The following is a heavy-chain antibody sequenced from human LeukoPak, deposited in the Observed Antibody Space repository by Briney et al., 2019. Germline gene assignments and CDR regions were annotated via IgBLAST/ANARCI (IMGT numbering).Heavy chain of an antibody. CDR1: GGTFSSYA. Sequence: SVKVSCKASGGTFSSYAISRVRQAPGQGLEWMGGIIPIFGTANYAQKFQGRVTITTDESTSTAYMELSSLRSEDTAVYYCARGSRSIYDILTGPLDYWGQGTLVTVSS. CDR3: ARGSRSIYDILTGPLDY. V-gene: IGHV1-69*05. D-gene: IGHD3-9*01. J-gene: IGHJ4*02. CDR2: IIPIFGTA.